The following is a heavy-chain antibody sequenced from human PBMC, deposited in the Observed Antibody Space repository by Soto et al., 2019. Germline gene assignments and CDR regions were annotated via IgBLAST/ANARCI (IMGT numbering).Heavy chain of an antibody. V-gene: IGHV3-30*18. CDR2: ISYDGSNK. CDR1: GFTFSSYG. D-gene: IGHD1-26*01. J-gene: IGHJ4*02. CDR3: AKWRPAGSGSYSPYYFDY. Sequence: GGSLRLSCAASGFTFSSYGMHWVRQAPGKGLEWVAVISYDGSNKYYADSVKGRFTISRDNSKNTLYLQMNSLRAEDTAVYYCAKWRPAGSGSYSPYYFDYWGQGTLVTVSS.